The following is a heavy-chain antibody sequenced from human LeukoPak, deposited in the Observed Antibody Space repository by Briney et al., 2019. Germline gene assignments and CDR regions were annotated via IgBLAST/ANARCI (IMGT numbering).Heavy chain of an antibody. CDR2: LYSDGNT. CDR3: ARGVEPLAANTLAY. V-gene: IGHV3-53*01. Sequence: PGGSLRLSCAASGFTVITNDMTWLRQAPGKGLEAVSVLYSDGNTKYADSVQGRFTISRDNSKNTLYLEMNSLSPDDTAVYYCARGVEPLAANTLAYWGQGTLVTVSS. D-gene: IGHD1-14*01. CDR1: GFTVITND. J-gene: IGHJ4*02.